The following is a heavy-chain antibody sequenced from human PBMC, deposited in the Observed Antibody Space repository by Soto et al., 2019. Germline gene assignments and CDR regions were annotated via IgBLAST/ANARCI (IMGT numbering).Heavy chain of an antibody. Sequence: GESLKISCKGSGYSFTSYWISWVRQMPGKGLEWMGRIDPSDSYTNYSPSFQGHVTISADKSISTAYLQWSSLKASDTAMYYCARHECVSTSCHRQAYGMDVWGQGTTVTVSS. J-gene: IGHJ6*02. CDR3: ARHECVSTSCHRQAYGMDV. CDR2: IDPSDSYT. V-gene: IGHV5-10-1*01. D-gene: IGHD2-2*01. CDR1: GYSFTSYW.